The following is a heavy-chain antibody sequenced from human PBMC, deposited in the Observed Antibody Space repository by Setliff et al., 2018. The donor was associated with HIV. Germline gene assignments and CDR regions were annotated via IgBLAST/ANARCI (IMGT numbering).Heavy chain of an antibody. CDR1: GGNFKRYG. CDR2: IIPLFGTA. CDR3: ARSSGPVPIPDF. J-gene: IGHJ4*02. D-gene: IGHD6-19*01. V-gene: IGHV1-69*13. Sequence: SVKISCKASGGNFKRYGITWVRQVPGQGLEWMGTIIPLFGTANYAQKFQGRVTITADESATTAYMELRDLRSEDTAFYYCARSSGPVPIPDFWGQGTLVTVSS.